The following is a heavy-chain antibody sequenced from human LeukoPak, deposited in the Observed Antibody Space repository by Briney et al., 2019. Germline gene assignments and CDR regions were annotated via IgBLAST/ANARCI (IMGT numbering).Heavy chain of an antibody. J-gene: IGHJ6*03. CDR1: GGSISSYY. CDR3: ARGQRGSYYYYYMDV. V-gene: IGHV4-4*07. Sequence: SETLSLTCTVSGGSISSYYWSWIRQPAGKGLEWIGRIYTSGSTNYNPSLKSRVTMSVDTSKKQFSLKLSSVTAADTAVYYCARGQRGSYYYYYMDVWGKGTTVTVSS. CDR2: IYTSGST.